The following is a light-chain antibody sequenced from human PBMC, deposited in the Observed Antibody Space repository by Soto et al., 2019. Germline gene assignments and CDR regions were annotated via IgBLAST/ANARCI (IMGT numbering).Light chain of an antibody. Sequence: EIVMTQSPATLSVSPGERATLSCRASQSVNNNLAWYQQKPGQAPRLLIYGASTRATGIPARFSGSGSGTEFTLTISSLQSEDFAVYYCQQYNDWPPAGTFGQGTKVEIK. J-gene: IGKJ1*01. V-gene: IGKV3-15*01. CDR3: QQYNDWPPAGT. CDR1: QSVNNN. CDR2: GAS.